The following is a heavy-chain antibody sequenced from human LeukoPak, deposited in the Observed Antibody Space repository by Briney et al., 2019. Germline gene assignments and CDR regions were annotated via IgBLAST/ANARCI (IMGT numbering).Heavy chain of an antibody. Sequence: SETLSLTCTGSGCSLISYYWSWLRQPPGKGLEWLGYIYFRGSTKYKPSLHREVTISVDTSKNQCTLKLSSVTAADTAVYYCARGHDSSGYYYVGDWFDPWGEGTLVTVSS. CDR2: IYFRGST. V-gene: IGHV4-59*01. CDR1: GCSLISYY. D-gene: IGHD3-22*01. J-gene: IGHJ5*02. CDR3: ARGHDSSGYYYVGDWFDP.